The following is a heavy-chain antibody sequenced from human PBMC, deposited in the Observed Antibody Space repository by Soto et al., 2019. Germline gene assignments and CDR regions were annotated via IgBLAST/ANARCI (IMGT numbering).Heavy chain of an antibody. CDR3: ASRDPGTSLDY. Sequence: PSETLSLTCAVSGGSFTSNNWWTWVRQPPGQGLEWIGEIYRTGSTNYNPSLKSRVTISLDKSENQFYLKVTSLTAADTAVYYCASRDPGTSLDYSGQGTWVTVSS. D-gene: IGHD1-7*01. CDR2: IYRTGST. CDR1: GGSFTSNNW. V-gene: IGHV4-4*02. J-gene: IGHJ4*02.